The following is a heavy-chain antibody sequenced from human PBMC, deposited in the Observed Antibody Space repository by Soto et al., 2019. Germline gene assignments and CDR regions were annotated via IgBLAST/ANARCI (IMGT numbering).Heavy chain of an antibody. CDR3: ARVKGSGWLNWFDP. CDR2: ISAYNGNT. D-gene: IGHD6-19*01. V-gene: IGHV1-18*01. CDR1: GYTFTSYG. Sequence: ASVKVCCKASGYTFTSYGIRWVRQAPGQGLEWMGWISAYNGNTNYAQKLQGRVTMTTDTSTGTAYMELRSLRSDDTAVYYCARVKGSGWLNWFDPWGQGTPVTVSS. J-gene: IGHJ5*02.